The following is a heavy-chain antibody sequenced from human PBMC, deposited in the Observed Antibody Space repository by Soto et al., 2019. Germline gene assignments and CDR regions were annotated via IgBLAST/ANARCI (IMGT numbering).Heavy chain of an antibody. CDR3: STDRPDIAIGLPA. Sequence: QMQLVQSGPEVKKPGTSVRVSCKASGFDFGSFGMQWVRQAHGQGLDWIGWIVVGNGNANYEQKFHGRVSMTGDMSTRTTYMDLYNLRSEDTAVYFCSTDRPDIAIGLPAWGQGTSVTVSS. CDR2: IVVGNGNA. J-gene: IGHJ6*02. D-gene: IGHD2-15*01. V-gene: IGHV1-58*02. CDR1: GFDFGSFG.